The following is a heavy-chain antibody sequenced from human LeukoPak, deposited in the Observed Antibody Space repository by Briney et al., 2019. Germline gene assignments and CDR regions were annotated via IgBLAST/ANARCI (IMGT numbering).Heavy chain of an antibody. Sequence: PSETLSLTCTVSGGSIISGSYYWSWIRQPAGKGLEWMGRIYTSGSTNYSPSLKSRVTISVDTSKNQFSLKLSSVTAADTAVYYCARETLPAAKEPLGFNWGQGTLVTVSS. CDR1: GGSIISGSYY. D-gene: IGHD2-2*01. CDR3: ARETLPAAKEPLGFN. V-gene: IGHV4-61*02. J-gene: IGHJ4*02. CDR2: IYTSGST.